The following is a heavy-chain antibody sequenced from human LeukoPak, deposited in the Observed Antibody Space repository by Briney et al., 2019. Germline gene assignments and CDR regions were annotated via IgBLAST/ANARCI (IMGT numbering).Heavy chain of an antibody. Sequence: ASVKVSCKASGYTFTGYYMHWVRQAPGQGLEWMGWISRNSGVTNYAQKFQGRVTMTRDTSISTAYMELSSLRSDDTAVYYCARADLSPTYDYVWGSYRYGYFDYWGQGTLVTVSS. V-gene: IGHV1-2*02. D-gene: IGHD3-16*02. CDR1: GYTFTGYY. CDR2: ISRNSGVT. CDR3: ARADLSPTYDYVWGSYRYGYFDY. J-gene: IGHJ4*02.